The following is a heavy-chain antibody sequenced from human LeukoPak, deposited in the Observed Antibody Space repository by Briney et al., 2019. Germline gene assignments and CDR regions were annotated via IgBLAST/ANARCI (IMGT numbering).Heavy chain of an antibody. V-gene: IGHV4-39*01. CDR2: VYYNGDT. CDR3: ARHRAHSDYVDY. CDR1: GDSISVSDYY. J-gene: IGHJ4*02. Sequence: SETLSLTCTVSGDSISVSDYYWGWIRQPPGKGLEWIGSVYYNGDTYYNPSLRSRVTTSIDTSKNQFSLRLSSVTAADTSVYYCARHRAHSDYVDYWGQGTLVTVSS. D-gene: IGHD3-10*01.